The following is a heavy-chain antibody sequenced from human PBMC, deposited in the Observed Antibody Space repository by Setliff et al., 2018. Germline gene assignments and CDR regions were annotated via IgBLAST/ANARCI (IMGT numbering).Heavy chain of an antibody. Sequence: GGSLRPSCVGSGFNFRNYEMNWVRRAPGKGLEWISYISYGSTTFYADSVKGRFTSSRDDARNSVVLHMNSLTVEDTGVYYCARGPLAPFEHWGQGSLVTVSS. CDR3: ARGPLAPFEH. D-gene: IGHD6-13*01. V-gene: IGHV3-48*03. CDR1: GFNFRNYE. J-gene: IGHJ4*02. CDR2: ISYGSTT.